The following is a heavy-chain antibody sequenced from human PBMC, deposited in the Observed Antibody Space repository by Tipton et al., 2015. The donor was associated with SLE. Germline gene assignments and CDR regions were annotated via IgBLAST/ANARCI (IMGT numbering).Heavy chain of an antibody. J-gene: IGHJ4*02. CDR2: IYSSGRT. CDR1: GGSLSSGSFY. Sequence: TLSLTCTVSGGSLSSGSFYWSWIRQPAGMGLEWIGRIYSSGRTNYNPSLRSRVTISVDTSKNQFSLKLSSVTAADTAVYYCARAIRGSSGWYYGNYFDYWGQGTLVTVSS. D-gene: IGHD6-19*01. CDR3: ARAIRGSSGWYYGNYFDY. V-gene: IGHV4-61*02.